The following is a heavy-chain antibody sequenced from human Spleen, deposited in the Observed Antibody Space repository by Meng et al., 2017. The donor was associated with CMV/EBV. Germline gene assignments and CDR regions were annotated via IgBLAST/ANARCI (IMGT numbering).Heavy chain of an antibody. CDR3: ATASIYYFDY. D-gene: IGHD2/OR15-2a*01. Sequence: LSCAASGFTVTSKSMNWVRQAPGKELEWVSSICSSSSYIYYADSVKGRFTISRDNAKNSLSLQMNSLRAEDTAVYYCATASIYYFDYWGQGALVTVSS. V-gene: IGHV3-21*01. CDR2: ICSSSSYI. J-gene: IGHJ4*02. CDR1: GFTVTSKS.